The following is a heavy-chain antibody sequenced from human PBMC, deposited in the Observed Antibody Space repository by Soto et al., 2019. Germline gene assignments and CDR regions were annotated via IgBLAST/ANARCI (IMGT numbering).Heavy chain of an antibody. D-gene: IGHD6-6*01. Sequence: GASVKVSCTAYCYAFTSYGISWVRQSPVQGLEWMGGIITIFGTANYAQKFQGRVTITADKSTSTAYMELSSLRSEYTAVYYCARGQLDATYYYYGMDVWGQGTTVTV. CDR3: ARGQLDATYYYYGMDV. CDR2: IITIFGTA. J-gene: IGHJ6*02. CDR1: CYAFTSYG. V-gene: IGHV1-69*06.